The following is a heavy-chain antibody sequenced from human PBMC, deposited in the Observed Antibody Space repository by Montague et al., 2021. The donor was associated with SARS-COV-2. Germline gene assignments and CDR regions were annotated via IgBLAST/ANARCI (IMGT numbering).Heavy chain of an antibody. Sequence: SETLSLTCTVSGGSISSYYWDWIRQPPGKGLEWIGYISYSGSTIYNPSLKSRVIISVDTSKNQISLKLTSVTAADTAVYYCAKKRSNLYGLDCWGQGTLVTVSS. CDR1: GGSISSYY. V-gene: IGHV4-59*01. CDR2: ISYSGST. D-gene: IGHD3-16*01. J-gene: IGHJ4*02. CDR3: AKKRSNLYGLDC.